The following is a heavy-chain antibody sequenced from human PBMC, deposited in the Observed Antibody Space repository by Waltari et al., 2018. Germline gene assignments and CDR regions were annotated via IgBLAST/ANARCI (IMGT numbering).Heavy chain of an antibody. CDR1: GFTFSSYA. V-gene: IGHV3-23*03. CDR2: IYSGGST. J-gene: IGHJ4*02. Sequence: EVQLLESGGGLVQPGGSLRLSCAASGFTFSSYAMSWVRQAPGKGLEWVSVIYSGGSTYYADSVKGRFTISRDNSKNTLYLQMNSLRAEDTAVYYCAKPLGGAAAVIDYWGQGTLVTVSS. D-gene: IGHD6-13*01. CDR3: AKPLGGAAAVIDY.